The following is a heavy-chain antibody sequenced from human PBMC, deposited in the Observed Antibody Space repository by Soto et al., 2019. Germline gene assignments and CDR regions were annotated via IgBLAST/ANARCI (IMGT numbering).Heavy chain of an antibody. CDR1: GGTFSSYA. V-gene: IGHV1-69*01. D-gene: IGHD6-13*01. J-gene: IGHJ6*02. CDR2: IIPIFGTA. CDR3: ARGPYSRRLLYYGMDV. Sequence: QVQLVQSGAEGKKPGSSVKVSCKASGGTFSSYAISWVRQAPGQGLEWMGGIIPIFGTANDAQKFQGRVTITADESTSTAYMELSSLRSEDTAVYYCARGPYSRRLLYYGMDVWGQGTTVTVSS.